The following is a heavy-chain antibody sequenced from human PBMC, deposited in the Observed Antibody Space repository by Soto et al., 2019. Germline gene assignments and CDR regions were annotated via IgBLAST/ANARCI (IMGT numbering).Heavy chain of an antibody. CDR3: ARVGRITIFGVDPYGMDV. V-gene: IGHV4-39*01. CDR1: GGSISSSSYY. CDR2: IYYSGST. J-gene: IGHJ6*02. Sequence: SETLSLTCTVSGGSISSSSYYWGWIRQPPEKGLEWIGSIYYSGSTYYNPSLKSRVTISVDTSKNQFSLKLSSVTAADTAVYYCARVGRITIFGVDPYGMDVWGQGTTVTVSS. D-gene: IGHD3-3*01.